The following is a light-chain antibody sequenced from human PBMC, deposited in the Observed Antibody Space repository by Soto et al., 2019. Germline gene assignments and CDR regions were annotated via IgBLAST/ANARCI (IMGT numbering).Light chain of an antibody. J-gene: IGKJ1*01. CDR2: DAS. CDR1: ESLSSW. CDR3: QQYNSYSA. Sequence: DIPMTLSPSTLSASVGDRVTITCRASESLSSWLAWYQQKPGKAPKLLIYDASSLESGVPSRFSGSGSGTEFTLTISSLQPDDFATYYCQQYNSYSAFGQGTKVEIK. V-gene: IGKV1-5*01.